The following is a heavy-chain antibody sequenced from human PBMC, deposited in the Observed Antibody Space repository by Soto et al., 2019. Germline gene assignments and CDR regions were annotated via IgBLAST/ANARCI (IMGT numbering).Heavy chain of an antibody. CDR3: ARGGAYYDSTGVDY. V-gene: IGHV3-30-3*01. Sequence: QVQLVESGGGVVQPGRSLRLSCAASGFTFSSYAMHWVRQAPGKGLEWVAVISYDGSNKYYADSVKGRFTISRDNSKNTLYLQMNSLRAEDTAVYYCARGGAYYDSTGVDYWGQGTLVTVSS. CDR2: ISYDGSNK. CDR1: GFTFSSYA. J-gene: IGHJ4*02. D-gene: IGHD3-22*01.